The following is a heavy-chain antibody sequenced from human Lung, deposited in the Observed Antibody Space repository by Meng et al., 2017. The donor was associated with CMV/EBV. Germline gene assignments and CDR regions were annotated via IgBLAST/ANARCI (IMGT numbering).Heavy chain of an antibody. D-gene: IGHD2-2*01. V-gene: IGHV6-1*01. Sequence: SCAISGDSVPSNSAAWNWIRQSPSRGLEWLGRTYYRSKWYNDYAVSVKSRITINPDTSKNQFYLQLNSVTPEDTALYYCARGYCSSTCCLPLARNGMDVWGQGTTVTVSS. J-gene: IGHJ6*02. CDR3: ARGYCSSTCCLPLARNGMDV. CDR1: GDSVPSNSAA. CDR2: TYYRSKWYN.